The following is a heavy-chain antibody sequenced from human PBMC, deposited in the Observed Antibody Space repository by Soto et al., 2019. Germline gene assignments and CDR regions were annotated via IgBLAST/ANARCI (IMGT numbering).Heavy chain of an antibody. CDR1: GXTFSNYW. Sequence: EVQLVESGGGLVQPGESLRLSCAASGXTFSNYWMHWARQVPGQGLEWVSRMYTDGSTTTYADSVKGRFTISRDNAKSMLYLQMDSLRAEDTALYYCVRGGPHWLTYWGQGALVTVSS. V-gene: IGHV3-74*01. J-gene: IGHJ4*02. CDR2: MYTDGSTT. D-gene: IGHD6-19*01. CDR3: VRGGPHWLTY.